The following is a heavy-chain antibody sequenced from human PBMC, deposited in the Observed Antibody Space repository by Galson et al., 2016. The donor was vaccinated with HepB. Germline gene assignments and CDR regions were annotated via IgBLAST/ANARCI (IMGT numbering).Heavy chain of an antibody. V-gene: IGHV3-7*01. Sequence: SLRLSCAASGFTFSSYAMSWVRQAPGKGLEWVANIKLDGSEKYYVDSVKGRFIVSRDNAKKSLYLQMNSLRAEDTAVYYCARGLVVPAASNYAMDVWGQGTTVTVSS. D-gene: IGHD2-2*01. CDR1: GFTFSSYA. CDR2: IKLDGSEK. J-gene: IGHJ6*02. CDR3: ARGLVVPAASNYAMDV.